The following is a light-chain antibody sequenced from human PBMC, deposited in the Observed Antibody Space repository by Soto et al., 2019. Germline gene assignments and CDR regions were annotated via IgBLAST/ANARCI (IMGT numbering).Light chain of an antibody. V-gene: IGLV2-11*01. CDR1: SSAVGGYNY. CDR3: CSYAGSYTFEVV. Sequence: QSALTQPRSVSGSPGQSVTISCTGTSSAVGGYNYVSWYQQHPGKAPKLMIYDVSKRPSGVPDRFSGSKSGNTASLTISGLQAEDEADYYCCSYAGSYTFEVVFGGGTKVTVL. J-gene: IGLJ2*01. CDR2: DVS.